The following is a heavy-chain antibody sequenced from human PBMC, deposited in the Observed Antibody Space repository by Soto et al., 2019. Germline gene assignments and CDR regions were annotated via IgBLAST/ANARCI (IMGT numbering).Heavy chain of an antibody. CDR1: GFTFSSYE. CDR2: ISSSGSTI. Sequence: SLRLSCAASGFTFSSYEMNWVRQAPGKGLEWVSYISSSGSTIYYADSVKGRFTISRDNAKNSLYLQMNSLRAEDTAVYYCARDRTGTTGGNAFDIWGQGTMVTVSS. CDR3: ARDRTGTTGGNAFDI. D-gene: IGHD1-7*01. J-gene: IGHJ3*02. V-gene: IGHV3-48*03.